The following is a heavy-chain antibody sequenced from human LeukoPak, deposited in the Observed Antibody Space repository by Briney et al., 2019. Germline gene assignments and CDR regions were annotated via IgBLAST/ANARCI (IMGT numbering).Heavy chain of an antibody. CDR2: IRSKTNNYAT. V-gene: IGHV3-73*01. J-gene: IGHJ6*02. CDR3: ASAWSDYYGMDV. CDR1: GFIFSGSA. Sequence: GGSLRLSCAASGFIFSGSAVYWVRQASGKGLEWVGRIRSKTNNYATAYAASVKGRFTFSRDDLKSTAYLQMNSLETDDTAVYYCASAWSDYYGMDVWGQGTTVTVPS. D-gene: IGHD1-1*01.